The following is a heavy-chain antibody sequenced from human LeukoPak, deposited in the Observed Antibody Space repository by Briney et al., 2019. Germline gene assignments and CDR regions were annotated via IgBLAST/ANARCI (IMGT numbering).Heavy chain of an antibody. V-gene: IGHV1-18*01. Sequence: GASVKVSCKASGYTFTSYGISWVRQAPGQGLEWMGWISAYNGNTNYAQKLQGRVTMTTDTSTSTAYMELRSLRSDDTAVYYCASGRYFDWLNGGNWFDPWGQGTLVTVSS. D-gene: IGHD3-9*01. CDR2: ISAYNGNT. CDR1: GYTFTSYG. J-gene: IGHJ5*02. CDR3: ASGRYFDWLNGGNWFDP.